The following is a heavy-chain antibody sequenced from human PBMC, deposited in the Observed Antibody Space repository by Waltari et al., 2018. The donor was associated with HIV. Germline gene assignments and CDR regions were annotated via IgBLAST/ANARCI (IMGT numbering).Heavy chain of an antibody. CDR3: ARGTYYFDTSSGYPPLDL. CDR2: IYTSGST. Sequence: QVQLQQSGPRLMKPSETLSLTCIVSGGSINSYYWNWIRQPAGKALEWIGSIYTSGSTKYNPSLKSRVSMSIATSKNQFSLNLTSVTAADTAVYYCARGTYYFDTSSGYPPLDLWGRGTLVTVSS. D-gene: IGHD3-22*01. J-gene: IGHJ2*01. V-gene: IGHV4-4*07. CDR1: GGSINSYY.